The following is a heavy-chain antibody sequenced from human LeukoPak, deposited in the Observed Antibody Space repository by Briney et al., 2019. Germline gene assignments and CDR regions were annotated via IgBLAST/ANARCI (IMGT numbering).Heavy chain of an antibody. J-gene: IGHJ4*02. CDR2: ISYDGSNK. CDR1: GFTFSSYA. V-gene: IGHV3-30-3*01. D-gene: IGHD2-2*01. CDR3: ARETVVVVPAAMLRAVDY. Sequence: PGGSLRLSCAASGFTFSSYAMPWVRQAPGKGLEWVAVISYDGSNKYYADSVKGRFTISRDNSKNTLYLQMNSLRAEDTAVYYCARETVVVVPAAMLRAVDYWGQGTLVTVSS.